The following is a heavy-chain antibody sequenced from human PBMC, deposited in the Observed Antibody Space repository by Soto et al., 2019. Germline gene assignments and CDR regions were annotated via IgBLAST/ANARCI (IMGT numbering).Heavy chain of an antibody. CDR3: ARAHTSDDAENYSYGMDV. CDR2: ISSSSSYI. D-gene: IGHD1-1*01. CDR1: GFTFSSYS. Sequence: PGGSLRLSGAASGFTFSSYSMNWVRQAPGKGLEWVSSISSSSSYIYYADSVKGRFTISRDNAKNSLYLQMNSLSAEDTAVYYCARAHTSDDAENYSYGMDVWGQGTRVTV. V-gene: IGHV3-21*01. J-gene: IGHJ6*02.